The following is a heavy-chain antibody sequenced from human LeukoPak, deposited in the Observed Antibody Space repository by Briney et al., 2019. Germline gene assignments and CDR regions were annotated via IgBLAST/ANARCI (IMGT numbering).Heavy chain of an antibody. V-gene: IGHV3-49*04. CDR2: IRTRAYGATT. CDR1: GFTFGDYA. D-gene: IGHD3-3*01. Sequence: PGGSLRLSCTTSGFTFGDYAMTWVRQAPGKGLEWLGFIRTRAYGATTEYAASVRGRFSISRDDSNNIASLQVNSLNTEDTAVYYCARHMTPTIFGAYYFDYWGQGALVTVSS. J-gene: IGHJ4*02. CDR3: ARHMTPTIFGAYYFDY.